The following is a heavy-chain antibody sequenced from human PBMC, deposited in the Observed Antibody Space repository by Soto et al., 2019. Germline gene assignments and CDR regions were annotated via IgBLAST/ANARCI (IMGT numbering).Heavy chain of an antibody. J-gene: IGHJ5*02. CDR1: GGTFSSYA. CDR2: IIPIFGTA. Sequence: QVQLVQSGAEVKKPGSSVKVSCKASGGTFSSYAISWVRQAPGQGLEWMGGIIPIFGTANYAQKFQGRVTMAADESTSTVYMELRSLRSEDTEVYYCARDRSSGYIYGYGIGFWFGPWGQATLVCVSS. V-gene: IGHV1-69*01. D-gene: IGHD5-18*01. CDR3: ARDRSSGYIYGYGIGFWFGP.